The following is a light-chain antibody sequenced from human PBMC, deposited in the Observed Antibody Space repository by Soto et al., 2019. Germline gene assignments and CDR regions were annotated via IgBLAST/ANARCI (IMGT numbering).Light chain of an antibody. J-gene: IGLJ2*01. V-gene: IGLV1-51*01. Sequence: QSVLPQPPSVSAAPGPKVTISCSGSSSNIGTNYVCWYQQLPGTAPKLLIYDNNKRPSGIPDRFSGSKSGTSATLGITGLQTGDEADYYCGTWDSSLSAVVFGGGTKVTVL. CDR2: DNN. CDR1: SSNIGTNY. CDR3: GTWDSSLSAVV.